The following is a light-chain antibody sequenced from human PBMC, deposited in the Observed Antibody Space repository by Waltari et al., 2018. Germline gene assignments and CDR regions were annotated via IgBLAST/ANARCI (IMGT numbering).Light chain of an antibody. CDR1: QNMNTF. CDR2: DSS. V-gene: IGKV3-11*01. CDR3: QQRSTWPLT. Sequence: EIVLTQSPATLSVSPGETATPSCWASQNMNTFIVWYQQKPGQAPRLLIYDSSNRATGIPARFSVSGSGTDFTLTISSLEAEDYAVYYCQQRSTWPLTFGGGTRVEIK. J-gene: IGKJ4*01.